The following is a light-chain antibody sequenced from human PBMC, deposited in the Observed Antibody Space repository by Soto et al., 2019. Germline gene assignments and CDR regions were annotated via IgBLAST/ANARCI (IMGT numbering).Light chain of an antibody. Sequence: EFVLTQSPGTLSLSPGEGATLSCRASQSVFSSLAWYQQKPGQAPRLLIYGAATRATGIPARLSGSGSGTEFTLTIRSLQSEYSAVYYCQQYHNWPAFGQGTKVDIK. J-gene: IGKJ1*01. CDR3: QQYHNWPA. V-gene: IGKV3-15*01. CDR2: GAA. CDR1: QSVFSS.